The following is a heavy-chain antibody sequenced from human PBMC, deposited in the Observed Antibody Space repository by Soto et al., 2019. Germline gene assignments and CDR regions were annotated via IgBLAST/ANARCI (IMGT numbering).Heavy chain of an antibody. V-gene: IGHV4-59*12. J-gene: IGHJ6*02. D-gene: IGHD2-15*01. CDR2: IYYSGST. CDR3: VRVVAAKPYYYYGMEV. CDR1: GGSISDFY. Sequence: SETLSLTCTVSGGSISDFYWSWIRQPPGKGLEWIGYIYYSGSTYYNPSLKSRVTISVDTSKNQFSLKLSSVTAADTAVYYCVRVVAAKPYYYYGMEVWGQGTTVTSP.